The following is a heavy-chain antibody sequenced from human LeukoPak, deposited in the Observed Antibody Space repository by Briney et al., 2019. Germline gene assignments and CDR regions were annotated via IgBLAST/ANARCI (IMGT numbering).Heavy chain of an antibody. J-gene: IGHJ4*02. V-gene: IGHV1-46*01. CDR1: GYTFSNHY. CDR3: ARDIPRVTMIVVVIPGIPDY. D-gene: IGHD3-22*01. CDR2: ISPSGDST. Sequence: ASVKVSCKASGYTFSNHYLHWVRQAPGQGLEWMGVISPSGDSTTYAQKFQGRVTMTRDTSTNIVYMELSSLRSEDTAVYYCARDIPRVTMIVVVIPGIPDYWGQGTLVTVSS.